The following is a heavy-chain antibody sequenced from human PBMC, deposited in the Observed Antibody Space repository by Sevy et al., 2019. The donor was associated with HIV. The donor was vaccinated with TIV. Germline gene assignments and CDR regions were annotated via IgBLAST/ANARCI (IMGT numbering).Heavy chain of an antibody. D-gene: IGHD2-2*01. CDR1: GGSISSGGYY. CDR2: IYYSGST. V-gene: IGHV4-31*03. J-gene: IGHJ6*02. CDR3: ATTLGYCSSTSCPRVYYYYYGMDV. Sequence: SETLSLTCTVSGGSISSGGYYWSWIRQHPGKGLEWIGYIYYSGSTYYNPSLKSRVTISVDTSKNQFSLELSSVTAADTAVYYCATTLGYCSSTSCPRVYYYYYGMDVWGQGTTVTVSS.